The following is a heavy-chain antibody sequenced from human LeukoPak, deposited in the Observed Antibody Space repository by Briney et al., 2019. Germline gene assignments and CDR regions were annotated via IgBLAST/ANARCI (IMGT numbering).Heavy chain of an antibody. J-gene: IGHJ3*02. V-gene: IGHV3-30*04. CDR1: GFTFNTYT. CDR3: AREGSRSDDAFDI. Sequence: GRSLRLSCAASGFTFNTYTMHWVRQAPGEGLQWVALMSYDRSNEHYADSVKDRFTISRDNSKNTLYLQMTSLRLEDTAVYYCAREGSRSDDAFDIWGQGTLVTVSS. CDR2: MSYDRSNE.